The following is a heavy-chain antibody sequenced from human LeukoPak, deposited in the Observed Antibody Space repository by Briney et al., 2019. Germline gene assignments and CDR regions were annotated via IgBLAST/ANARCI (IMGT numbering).Heavy chain of an antibody. CDR2: INHSGST. CDR1: GGSFSGYY. CDR3: AIRVMVRGPFGV. Sequence: SETLSLTCAVYGGSFSGYYWSWIRQPPGKGLEWIGEINHSGSTNYNPSLKSRVTISVDTSKNQFSLKLSSVTAADTAVCYCAIRVMVRGPFGVWGKGTTVTVSS. J-gene: IGHJ6*04. D-gene: IGHD3-10*01. V-gene: IGHV4-34*01.